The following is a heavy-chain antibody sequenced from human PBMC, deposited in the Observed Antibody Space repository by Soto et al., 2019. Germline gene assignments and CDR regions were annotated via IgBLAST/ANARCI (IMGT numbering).Heavy chain of an antibody. CDR1: GYTLTELS. Sequence: ASVKVSCKVSGYTLTELSMHWVRQAPGKGLEWKGGFDPEDGETIYAQKFQGRVTMTEHISTDTAYIELSSLSSEDTAVFYCAKQESDWNDHFDYWGQGALVTVSS. D-gene: IGHD1-1*01. V-gene: IGHV1-24*01. CDR3: AKQESDWNDHFDY. J-gene: IGHJ4*02. CDR2: FDPEDGET.